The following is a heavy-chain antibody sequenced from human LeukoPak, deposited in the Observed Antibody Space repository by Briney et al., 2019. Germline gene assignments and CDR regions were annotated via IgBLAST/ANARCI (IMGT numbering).Heavy chain of an antibody. V-gene: IGHV4-59*01. CDR3: AKRLGAWSAFDI. D-gene: IGHD4/OR15-4a*01. Sequence: PSETLSLTCTVSGGSISSYYWSWIRQPPGKGLEWIGYIYYSGSTNYNPSLKSRVTISIDTSKNQFSLKLSSVTAADTAVYYCAKRLGAWSAFDIWGQGTMVSVSS. CDR1: GGSISSYY. CDR2: IYYSGST. J-gene: IGHJ3*02.